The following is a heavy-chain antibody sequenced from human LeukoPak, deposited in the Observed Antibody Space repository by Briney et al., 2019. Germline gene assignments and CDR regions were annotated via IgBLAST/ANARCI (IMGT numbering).Heavy chain of an antibody. CDR2: ISSSGSTI. J-gene: IGHJ3*02. CDR1: GFTFSSYE. D-gene: IGHD1-26*01. V-gene: IGHV3-48*03. Sequence: PGGSLRLSCAASGFTFSSYEIIWVRQAPGKGLEWISYISSSGSTIYSADSVKGRFTISRDNSKNTLYLQMSSLRDEDTAVYYCARDSPGWGAFDIWGQGTMVTVSS. CDR3: ARDSPGWGAFDI.